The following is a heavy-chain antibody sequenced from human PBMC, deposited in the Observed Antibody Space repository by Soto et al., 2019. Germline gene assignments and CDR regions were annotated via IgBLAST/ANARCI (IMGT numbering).Heavy chain of an antibody. Sequence: VQLTESGPGLVRPSGTLSLTCDVSGGPITTSVLWTWVRQLPGRGLEWIGEIAHDGPTDSNPSLSRRVTMSVGLSDSQFPLKVASVNAADTAVYFCSGGRDYDYGGQGTRVTVSS. V-gene: IGHV4-4*02. D-gene: IGHD1-26*01. CDR3: SGGRDYDY. J-gene: IGHJ4*02. CDR2: IAHDGPT. CDR1: GGPITTSVL.